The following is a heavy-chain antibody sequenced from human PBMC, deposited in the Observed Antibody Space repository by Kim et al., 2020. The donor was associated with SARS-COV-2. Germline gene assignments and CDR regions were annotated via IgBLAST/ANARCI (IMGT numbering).Heavy chain of an antibody. D-gene: IGHD3-10*01. CDR1: GGSISSSSYY. CDR2: IYYSGST. J-gene: IGHJ4*02. V-gene: IGHV4-39*07. CDR3: ARTGKNFGANELDY. Sequence: SETLSLTCTVSGGSISSSSYYWGWIRQPPGKGLEWIGSIYYSGSTYYNPSLKSRVTISVDTSKNQFSLKLSSVTAADTAVYYCARTGKNFGANELDYWGQGTLVTVSS.